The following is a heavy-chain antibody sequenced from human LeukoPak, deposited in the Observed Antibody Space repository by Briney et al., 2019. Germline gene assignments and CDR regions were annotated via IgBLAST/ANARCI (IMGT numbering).Heavy chain of an antibody. CDR3: ASNTNSYEGSGHYVFDY. CDR2: IIPILGTA. J-gene: IGHJ4*02. D-gene: IGHD3-22*01. CDR1: GGTFSTYA. V-gene: IGHV1-69*01. Sequence: SVKVSCKPSGGTFSTYAISWVRQAPGQGLEWMGGIIPILGTAKYAKKFQGRVTITADEFTSTAHMELSSLRSEDTAVYYCASNTNSYEGSGHYVFDYWGQGTLVTISS.